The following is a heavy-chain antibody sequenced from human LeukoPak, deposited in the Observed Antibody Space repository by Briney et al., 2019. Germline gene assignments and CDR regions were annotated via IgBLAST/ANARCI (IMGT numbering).Heavy chain of an antibody. D-gene: IGHD3-3*01. CDR1: GGSFSGYY. V-gene: IGHV4-34*01. Sequence: SETLSLTCAVYGGSFSGYYWSWIRQPPGKGLEWIREINHSGSTNYNPSLKSRVTISVDTPKNQFSLKLSSVTAADTAVYYCARVVGVVIRYYYYYMDVWGKGTTVTVSS. CDR3: ARVVGVVIRYYYYYMDV. CDR2: INHSGST. J-gene: IGHJ6*03.